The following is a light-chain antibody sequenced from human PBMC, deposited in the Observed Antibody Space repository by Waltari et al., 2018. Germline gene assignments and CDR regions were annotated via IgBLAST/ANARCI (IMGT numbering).Light chain of an antibody. V-gene: IGKV3-11*01. CDR3: HQGTTWPRT. J-gene: IGKJ2*01. Sequence: EIVLTQSPVTLSLSPGQRATLSCRAIQSVDNFLGWYHQKAGSAPRLLIYDATKRAPGIPARFSGGGSGTDFTLTISSLEPEDVGLYYCHQGTTWPRTFGQGTKLEI. CDR1: QSVDNF. CDR2: DAT.